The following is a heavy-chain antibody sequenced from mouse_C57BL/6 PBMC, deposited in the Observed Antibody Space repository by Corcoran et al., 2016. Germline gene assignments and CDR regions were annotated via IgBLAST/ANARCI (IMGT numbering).Heavy chain of an antibody. CDR2: INPYNGGT. CDR3: ARCGSFFDY. CDR1: GYTFTDYY. D-gene: IGHD1-1*02. V-gene: IGHV1-19*01. Sequence: EVQLQQSGPVLVKPGASVKMSCKASGYTFTDYYMNWVKQSHGKSLEWIGVINPYNGGTSYNQKFKGKATLTVDKSSSTAYMELNSLTSEDSAVYYCARCGSFFDYWGQGTTLTVSS. J-gene: IGHJ2*01.